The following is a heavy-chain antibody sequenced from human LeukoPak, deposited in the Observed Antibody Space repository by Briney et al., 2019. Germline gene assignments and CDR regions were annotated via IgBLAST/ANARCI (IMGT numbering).Heavy chain of an antibody. CDR2: IYYSGST. D-gene: IGHD1-26*01. CDR3: ATPYSGGYQGLDI. CDR1: GGSISTNKYY. Sequence: SETLSLTCTVSGGSISTNKYYWGWIRQPPGKGLEWIGSIYYSGSTYYNPTLKSRVTIFVDTSKNQCSLKLSSVTAADTAVYYCATPYSGGYQGLDIWGQGTMVTVS. V-gene: IGHV4-39*01. J-gene: IGHJ3*02.